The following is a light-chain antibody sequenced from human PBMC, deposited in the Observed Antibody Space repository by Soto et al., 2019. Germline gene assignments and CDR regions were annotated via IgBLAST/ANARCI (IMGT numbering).Light chain of an antibody. J-gene: IGLJ3*02. CDR2: SNH. V-gene: IGLV1-44*01. Sequence: QSVLTQPPSSSGTPGQRGTISWSGSSSDIGSHTVNWYQLLPGTAPKLLICSNHQRPSGVPDRISGSKSGTSASLAISGLRSEDEADYFCLSHDNTLITSWVFGGWTKLTVL. CDR3: LSHDNTLITSWV. CDR1: SSDIGSHT.